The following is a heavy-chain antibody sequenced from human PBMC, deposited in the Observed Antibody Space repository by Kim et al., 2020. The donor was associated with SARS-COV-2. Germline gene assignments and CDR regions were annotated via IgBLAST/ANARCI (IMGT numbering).Heavy chain of an antibody. CDR1: GFTFSDYG. J-gene: IGHJ6*02. Sequence: GGSLRLSCVASGFTFSDYGINWVRQVPGKGLEWVSYISSSGSTEYYADSVKGRFTISRDNAKSSLFLRMNSLRVEDTAVYYCVRGDSSAWYAFYYYGMDVWGQGTTVTVS. CDR3: VRGDSSAWYAFYYYGMDV. V-gene: IGHV3-48*04. D-gene: IGHD6-13*01. CDR2: ISSSGSTE.